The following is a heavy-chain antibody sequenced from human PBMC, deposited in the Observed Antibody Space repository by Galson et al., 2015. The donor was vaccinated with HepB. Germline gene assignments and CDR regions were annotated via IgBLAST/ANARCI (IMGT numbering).Heavy chain of an antibody. V-gene: IGHV3-7*03. D-gene: IGHD3-3*01. CDR1: GFTFGDHH. Sequence: SLRLSCAASGFTFGDHHMTWVRQAPGKGLEWVAVMNQDGSARHYVDSVRGRFTISRDNAKNSLYLQLNNLRVEDTAVYFCARGRGFLIDYWGQGTLVSVSS. CDR3: ARGRGFLIDY. CDR2: MNQDGSAR. J-gene: IGHJ4*02.